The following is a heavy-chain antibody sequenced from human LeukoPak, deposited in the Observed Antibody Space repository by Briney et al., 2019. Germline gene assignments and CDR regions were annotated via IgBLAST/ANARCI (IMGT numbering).Heavy chain of an antibody. CDR2: ISTYNGNT. Sequence: ASVKVSCKASGYTFTSYGISWGRQAPGQGLEWMGWISTYNGNTNYAQMLQGRITMTTDTSTSTAYTELRSLRSDDTAVYYCARGKPVYFYGPGSYLASPFDSWGQGTLVTVSS. V-gene: IGHV1-18*01. J-gene: IGHJ4*02. CDR1: GYTFTSYG. CDR3: ARGKPVYFYGPGSYLASPFDS. D-gene: IGHD3-10*01.